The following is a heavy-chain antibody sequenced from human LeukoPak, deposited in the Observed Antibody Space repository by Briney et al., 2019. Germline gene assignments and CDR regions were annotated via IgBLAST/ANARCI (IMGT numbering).Heavy chain of an antibody. CDR3: ARTQAYLTFDY. CDR2: IKSKTDGGTT. D-gene: IGHD2-2*01. CDR1: GFTFSNAW. Sequence: GGSLRLSCAASGFTFSNAWMSWVRQAPGKGLEWVGRIKSKTDGGTTDYAAPVKGRFTISRDDSKNTLYLQMNSLKTEDTAVYYCARTQAYLTFDYWGQGTLVTVSS. J-gene: IGHJ4*02. V-gene: IGHV3-15*01.